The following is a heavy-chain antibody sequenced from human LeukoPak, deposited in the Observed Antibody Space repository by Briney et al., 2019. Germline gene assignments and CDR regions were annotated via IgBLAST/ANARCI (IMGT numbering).Heavy chain of an antibody. J-gene: IGHJ6*03. Sequence: PGGSLRLSCAASGFTFSSYAMHWVRQAPGKGLEWVAVISYDGSNKYYADSVKGRFTISRDNSKNTLFLQINSLRAEDTAVYYCARESSRDDLLSPYYYYYYMDVWGKGTTVTISS. CDR1: GFTFSSYA. V-gene: IGHV3-30*04. CDR2: ISYDGSNK. CDR3: ARESSRDDLLSPYYYYYYMDV. D-gene: IGHD3-10*01.